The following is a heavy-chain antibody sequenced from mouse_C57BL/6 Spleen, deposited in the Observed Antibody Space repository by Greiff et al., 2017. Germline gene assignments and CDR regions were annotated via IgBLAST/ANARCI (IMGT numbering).Heavy chain of an antibody. CDR1: GFTFSSYG. V-gene: IGHV5-6*02. J-gene: IGHJ2*01. CDR3: ESLTNYYGSSYDFDY. CDR2: ISSGGSYT. Sequence: EVMLVESGGDLVKPGGSLKLSCAASGFTFSSYGMSWVRQTPDKRLEWVATISSGGSYTYYPDSVKGRFTISRDNAKNTLYLQRRSLKSEKTAMNYCESLTNYYGSSYDFDYWGKGTTLTVSS. D-gene: IGHD1-1*01.